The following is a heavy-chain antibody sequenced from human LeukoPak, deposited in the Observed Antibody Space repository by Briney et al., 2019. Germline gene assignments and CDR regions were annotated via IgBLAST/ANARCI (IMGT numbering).Heavy chain of an antibody. CDR1: GGSISSGSYY. CDR3: ATTLYSRSCFDY. Sequence: SETPSLTCTVSGGSISSGSYYWGWIRQPPGKGLEWIGSVYYSGTTYYNPSLKSRVTMSVDTSKNQFSLQLSSVTAADTAIYYCATTLYSRSCFDYWGQGTLVTVSS. V-gene: IGHV4-39*05. D-gene: IGHD6-6*01. CDR2: VYYSGTT. J-gene: IGHJ4*02.